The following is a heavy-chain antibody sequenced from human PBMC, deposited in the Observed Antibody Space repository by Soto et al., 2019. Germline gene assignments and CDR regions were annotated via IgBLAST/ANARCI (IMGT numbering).Heavy chain of an antibody. CDR2: ISGSGGST. D-gene: IGHD6-13*01. CDR3: AKGLLAAAGTGTYYYYGMDA. J-gene: IGHJ6*02. V-gene: IGHV3-23*01. CDR1: GFTFSNYA. Sequence: GGSLRLSCAASGFTFSNYAMSWVRQAPGKGLEWVSAISGSGGSTYYADSVKGRFTISRDNSKNTLYLQMNSLRAEDTAVYYCAKGLLAAAGTGTYYYYGMDAWGQGTTVTVSS.